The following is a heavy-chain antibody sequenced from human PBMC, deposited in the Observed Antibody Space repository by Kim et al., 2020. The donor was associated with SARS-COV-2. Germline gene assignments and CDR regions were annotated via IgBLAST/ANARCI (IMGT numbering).Heavy chain of an antibody. D-gene: IGHD6-19*01. CDR1: GYFFNTYD. J-gene: IGHJ5*01. CDR2: VTPSTGNT. Sequence: ASVKVSCMASGYFFNTYDINWVRQAPGQGLEWLGWVTPSTGNTGYAQKFQGRVTVTRDTSIRTAYMELSNLRSEDTAVYYCARTTNGWPNWFGFWGQGTLVTVSS. CDR3: ARTTNGWPNWFGF. V-gene: IGHV1-8*01.